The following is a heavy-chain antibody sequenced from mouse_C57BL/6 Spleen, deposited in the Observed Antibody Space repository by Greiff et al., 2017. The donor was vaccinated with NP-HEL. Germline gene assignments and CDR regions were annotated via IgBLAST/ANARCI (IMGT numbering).Heavy chain of an antibody. D-gene: IGHD1-1*01. CDR1: GFNIKDYY. V-gene: IGHV14-1*01. CDR2: IDPEDGDT. CDR3: TRDYCSSPWFAY. Sequence: EVKLVESGAELVRPGASVKLSCTASGFNIKDYYMHWVKQRPEQGLEWIGRIDPEDGDTEYAPKFQGKATMTADTSSNTAYLQLSSLTSEDTAVYYCTRDYCSSPWFAYWGQGTLVTVSA. J-gene: IGHJ3*01.